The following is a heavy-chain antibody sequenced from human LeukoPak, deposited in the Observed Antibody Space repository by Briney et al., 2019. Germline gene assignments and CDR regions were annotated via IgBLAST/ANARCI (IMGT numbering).Heavy chain of an antibody. CDR3: TTEVLKGATDGTFDI. J-gene: IGHJ3*02. V-gene: IGHV3-15*01. CDR1: GFTFSNAW. D-gene: IGHD1-26*01. Sequence: PGGSLRLSCAASGFTFSNAWMSWVRQAPGKGLEWVGRIKTKTDGGTTDYAAPVKGRFTISRDDSKNTLHLLMSSLKTEDTAVYYCTTEVLKGATDGTFDIWGQGTMVTVSS. CDR2: IKTKTDGGTT.